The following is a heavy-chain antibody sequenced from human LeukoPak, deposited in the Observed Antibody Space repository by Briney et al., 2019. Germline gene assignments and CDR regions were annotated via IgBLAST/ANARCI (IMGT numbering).Heavy chain of an antibody. Sequence: ASVKVSCKASGGTFSSYAISWVRQAPGQGLEWMGGIIPIFGTANYAQKFQGRVTITADESTSTAYMELSSLRSEDTAVYYCARGTETFEYSSSPFDYWGQGTLVTVSS. D-gene: IGHD6-6*01. V-gene: IGHV1-69*13. J-gene: IGHJ4*02. CDR2: IIPIFGTA. CDR3: ARGTETFEYSSSPFDY. CDR1: GGTFSSYA.